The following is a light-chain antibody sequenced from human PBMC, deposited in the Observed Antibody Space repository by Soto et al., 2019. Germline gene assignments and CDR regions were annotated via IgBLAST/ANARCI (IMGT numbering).Light chain of an antibody. CDR2: EVS. V-gene: IGLV2-14*02. J-gene: IGLJ2*01. CDR1: SSDVASYNL. CDR3: SSYSTGRTDVI. Sequence: QSVLTQPASVSGSPGQSITISCTGSSSDVASYNLVSWYQQLPGKAPKLMIYEVSNRPSGDSNRFSGSKSGNTASLAISGLQAEDEADYYCSSYSTGRTDVIFGGGTKLTVL.